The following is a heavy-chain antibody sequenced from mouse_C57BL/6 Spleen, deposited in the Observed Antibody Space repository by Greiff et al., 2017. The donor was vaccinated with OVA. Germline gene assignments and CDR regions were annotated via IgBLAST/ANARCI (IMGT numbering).Heavy chain of an antibody. Sequence: VQLKQSVAELVRPGASVKLSCPASGFNIKNTYMHWVKQRPEQGLEWIGRIDPANGNTTYAPKFQGKATITADTSSNTAYLQLSSLTSEDTAIYYCARDYYGSSSYYFDYWGQGTTLTVSS. CDR2: IDPANGNT. CDR1: GFNIKNTY. V-gene: IGHV14-3*01. CDR3: ARDYYGSSSYYFDY. D-gene: IGHD1-1*01. J-gene: IGHJ2*01.